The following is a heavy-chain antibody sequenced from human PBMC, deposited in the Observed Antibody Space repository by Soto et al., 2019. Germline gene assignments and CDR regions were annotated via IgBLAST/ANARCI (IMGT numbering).Heavy chain of an antibody. Sequence: GSLRLSCAASGFTFSSYAMSWVRQAPGKGLEWVSAISGSGGSTYYADSVKGRFTISRDNSKNTLYLQMNSLRAEDTAVYYCAKDLADTAMVPYYYGMDVWGQGTTVTVSS. CDR2: ISGSGGST. V-gene: IGHV3-23*01. CDR3: AKDLADTAMVPYYYGMDV. J-gene: IGHJ6*02. D-gene: IGHD5-18*01. CDR1: GFTFSSYA.